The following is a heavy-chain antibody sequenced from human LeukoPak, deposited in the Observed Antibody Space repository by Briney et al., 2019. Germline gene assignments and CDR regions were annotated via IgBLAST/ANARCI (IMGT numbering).Heavy chain of an antibody. Sequence: PETLSLTCSVSGGSIRSSYWSWIRQPPGKRLEWIGHSHYSGSTNYNPSLKSRVTISVDTSKKQFSLKLSSVTAADTAVYYCASRSSIWSGYQDTLYYFDSWGQGTLVTVSS. CDR2: SHYSGST. CDR3: ASRSSIWSGYQDTLYYFDS. J-gene: IGHJ4*02. V-gene: IGHV4-59*01. D-gene: IGHD3-3*01. CDR1: GGSIRSSY.